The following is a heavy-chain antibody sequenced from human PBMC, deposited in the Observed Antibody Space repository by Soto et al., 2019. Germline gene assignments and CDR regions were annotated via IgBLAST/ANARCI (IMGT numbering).Heavy chain of an antibody. CDR2: IYYSGST. V-gene: IGHV4-31*11. CDR3: AGSYYYGSGVPILFDY. Sequence: PSETLSLTCAVSGGAISSGGYSWSWIRQPPGKGLEWIGYIYYSGSTYYNPSLKSRVTISVDTSKNQFSLKLSSVTAADTAVYYCAGSYYYGSGVPILFDYWGQGTLVTVSS. CDR1: GGAISSGGYS. D-gene: IGHD3-10*01. J-gene: IGHJ4*02.